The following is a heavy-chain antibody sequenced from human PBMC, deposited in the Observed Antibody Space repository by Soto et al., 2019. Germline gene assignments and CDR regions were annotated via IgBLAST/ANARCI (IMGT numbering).Heavy chain of an antibody. D-gene: IGHD3-3*01. J-gene: IGHJ4*02. CDR1: GFSIRSAW. CDR3: TTGSVEGY. V-gene: IGHV3-15*07. CDR2: IKTKTQGETT. Sequence: GGSLGLSSTASGFSIRSAWMNWARQAPGKGLEWVGRIKTKTQGETTDYPAPVKGRFTISRDDSKNTLYLQMNSLKMEDTAVYYCTTGSVEGYWGQGTLVTVSS.